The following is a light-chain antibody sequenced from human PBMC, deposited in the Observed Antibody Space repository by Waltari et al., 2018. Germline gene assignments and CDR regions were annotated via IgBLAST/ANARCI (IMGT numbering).Light chain of an antibody. CDR1: SSDVGGYNY. J-gene: IGLJ3*02. Sequence: QSALTQPASVSGSPGQSITISCTGTSSDVGGYNYVSWYRQHPGKAPKLMIYDVSKLPVWVSNRFSVSSSGNTASLTISGLQAEDEADYYCSSYTSSSTLVFGGGTKLTVL. CDR2: DVS. V-gene: IGLV2-14*03. CDR3: SSYTSSSTLV.